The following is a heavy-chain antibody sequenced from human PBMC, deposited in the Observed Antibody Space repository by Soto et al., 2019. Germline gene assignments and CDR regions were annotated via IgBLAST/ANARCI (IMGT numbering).Heavy chain of an antibody. CDR1: GGTLSSYA. D-gene: IGHD2-2*02. V-gene: IGHV1-69*01. CDR2: IIPIFGSA. CDR3: AGTREIPYYHGMDV. J-gene: IGHJ6*02. Sequence: QVQLVQSGAEVKKPGSSVKVSCKAPGGTLSSYAINWVRQAPGQGLEWMGGIIPIFGSANYAPKFHGRVTISADESTSTAYMEVSSLRSEDTAVYYCAGTREIPYYHGMDVWGQGTTVTVSS.